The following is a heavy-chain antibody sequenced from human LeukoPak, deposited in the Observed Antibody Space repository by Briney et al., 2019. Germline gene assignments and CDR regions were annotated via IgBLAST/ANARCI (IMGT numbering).Heavy chain of an antibody. D-gene: IGHD1-26*01. Sequence: SESLSLTCTVSGGSVGSNYWGWVRQPPGKGRGYIGYIYYGGRTNYNPSLKGRVTISVDTSKNQFSLKLSSVTAADTAVYYCARVKWDLESGEAFDIWGQGTMVTVSS. CDR2: IYYGGRT. V-gene: IGHV4-59*02. CDR1: GGSVGSNY. CDR3: ARVKWDLESGEAFDI. J-gene: IGHJ3*02.